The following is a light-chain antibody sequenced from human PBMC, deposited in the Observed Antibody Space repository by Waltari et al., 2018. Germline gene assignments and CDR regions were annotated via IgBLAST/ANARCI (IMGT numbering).Light chain of an antibody. CDR3: ATWDSTLGAVI. Sequence: SVLTQPPSVSAAPGPKVTISCSGSTSHIGTNYVSWYQPFPGSVPKLIIFDNHKRPSEIPDRFSGSTSGTSATLGITGLQTGDEAGYYCATWDSTLGAVIFGGGTKLTVL. CDR1: TSHIGTNY. CDR2: DNH. V-gene: IGLV1-51*01. J-gene: IGLJ2*01.